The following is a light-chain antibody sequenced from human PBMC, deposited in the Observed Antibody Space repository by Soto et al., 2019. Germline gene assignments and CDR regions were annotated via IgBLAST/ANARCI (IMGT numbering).Light chain of an antibody. V-gene: IGLV2-14*01. CDR3: SSFTSKSSLI. CDR2: EVR. CDR1: MRDVGGYNL. Sequence: QSALTQPASVSASPGQSITISCAGTMRDVGGYNLVSWYQQHPGRAPQLILYEVRNRPSGISFRFSGSKSGNTASLTISGLQAEDEADYYCSSFTSKSSLIFGGGTKVTVL. J-gene: IGLJ2*01.